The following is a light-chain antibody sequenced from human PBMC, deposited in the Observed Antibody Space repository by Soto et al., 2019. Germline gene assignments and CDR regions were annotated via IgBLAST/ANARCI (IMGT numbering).Light chain of an antibody. CDR3: QQYGK. V-gene: IGKV1-5*01. CDR2: DAS. Sequence: DIQMTQSPSTLSASVGDRVTITCRASQSISSWLAWYQQKPGKAPKLLIYDASTLASGVPSRFSGSGSGPEFTLTISNLQPDDFATYYCQQYGKFGQGTKV. CDR1: QSISSW. J-gene: IGKJ1*01.